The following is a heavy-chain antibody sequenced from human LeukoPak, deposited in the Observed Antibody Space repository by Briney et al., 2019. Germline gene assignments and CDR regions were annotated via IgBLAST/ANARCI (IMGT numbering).Heavy chain of an antibody. V-gene: IGHV3-30-3*01. J-gene: IGHJ4*02. Sequence: PGRSLRLSRAASGFTFSSYAMHWVRQAPGKGLEWVAVISYDGSNKYYADSVKGRFTISRDNSKNTLYLQMDSLRAEDTAVYYCASDASKAKQQPVGFFDYWGQGTLVTVSS. CDR2: ISYDGSNK. D-gene: IGHD6-13*01. CDR3: ASDASKAKQQPVGFFDY. CDR1: GFTFSSYA.